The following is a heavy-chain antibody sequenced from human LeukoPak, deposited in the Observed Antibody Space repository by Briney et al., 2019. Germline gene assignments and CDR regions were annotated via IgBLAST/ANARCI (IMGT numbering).Heavy chain of an antibody. CDR3: AKLRDHYDHVWGSYRYYFDY. V-gene: IGHV3-23*01. CDR1: GFTFSSYA. CDR2: ISGSGGSI. J-gene: IGHJ4*02. D-gene: IGHD3-16*02. Sequence: GGSLRLSCAASGFTFSSYAMSWVRQAPGKGLEWVSAISGSGGSIYYADSVKGRFTISRDNSKNTLYLQMNSLRAEDTAVYYCAKLRDHYDHVWGSYRYYFDYWGQGTLVTVSS.